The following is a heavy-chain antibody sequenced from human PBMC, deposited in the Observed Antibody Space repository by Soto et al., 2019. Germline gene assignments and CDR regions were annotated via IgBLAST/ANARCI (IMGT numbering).Heavy chain of an antibody. CDR1: GGSFSGYY. D-gene: IGHD2-8*01. J-gene: IGHJ6*02. CDR2: INHSGST. Sequence: SLTCAVYGGSFSGYYWSWIRQPPGKGLEWIGEINHSGSTNYNPSLKSRVTISVDTSKNQFSLKLSSVTAADTAVYYCARTYLTLRDRPYYCGLDVWAHGTAVTVS. V-gene: IGHV4-34*01. CDR3: ARTYLTLRDRPYYCGLDV.